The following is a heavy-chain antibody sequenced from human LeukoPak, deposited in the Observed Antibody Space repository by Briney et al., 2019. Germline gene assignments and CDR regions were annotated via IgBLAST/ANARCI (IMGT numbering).Heavy chain of an antibody. CDR3: AREMKDFWSGYYTGYYGMDV. CDR2: ISYDGSNK. J-gene: IGHJ6*02. CDR1: GFTFSSYA. V-gene: IGHV3-30*04. D-gene: IGHD3-3*01. Sequence: PGGSLRLSCAASGFTFSSYAMHWVRQAPGKGLEWVAVISYDGSNKYYADSVKGRFTISRDNSKNTLYLQMNSLRAEDTAVYYCAREMKDFWSGYYTGYYGMDVWGQGTTVTVSS.